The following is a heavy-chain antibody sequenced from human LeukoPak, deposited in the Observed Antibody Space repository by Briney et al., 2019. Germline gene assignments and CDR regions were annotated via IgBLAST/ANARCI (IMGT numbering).Heavy chain of an antibody. Sequence: GASVKVSCKASGDTFSTYPICWVRQAPGQGLEWMGGIIPVFGTAHYAQSFQGRVTITADESTSTAYMELSSLRSEDTALYYCARAATEYYYDHSGINLGYWGQGTLVTVSS. J-gene: IGHJ4*02. CDR2: IIPVFGTA. CDR3: ARAATEYYYDHSGINLGY. D-gene: IGHD3-22*01. CDR1: GDTFSTYP. V-gene: IGHV1-69*13.